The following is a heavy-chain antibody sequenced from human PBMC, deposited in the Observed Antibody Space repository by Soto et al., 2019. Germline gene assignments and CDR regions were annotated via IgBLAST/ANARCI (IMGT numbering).Heavy chain of an antibody. CDR2: ISYDGSDK. J-gene: IGHJ4*02. V-gene: IGHV3-30*18. CDR3: AKDALSSTWSALFDY. CDR1: GFTFRSYG. D-gene: IGHD6-13*01. Sequence: PGGSLRLSCAASGFTFRSYGMHWVRQSPGKGLEWVAVISYDGSDKYYADSVKGRFSISRDNSKNTLFLQMNSLRAEDTAIYYCAKDALSSTWSALFDYWGQGTLVTVSS.